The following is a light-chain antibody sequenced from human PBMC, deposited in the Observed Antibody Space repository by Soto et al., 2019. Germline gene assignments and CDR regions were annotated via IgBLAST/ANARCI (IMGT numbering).Light chain of an antibody. CDR2: GAS. Sequence: EVVLAQSPGTLSLSPGERATLSCRASQSVSSYYLAWYQQKPGQAPRLLIYGASIRATGIPDRFSGSGSGTDFTLTISRLEPEDFAVYYCQQYGRSPGLFTFGPGTKVDFK. V-gene: IGKV3-20*01. J-gene: IGKJ3*01. CDR3: QQYGRSPGLFT. CDR1: QSVSSYY.